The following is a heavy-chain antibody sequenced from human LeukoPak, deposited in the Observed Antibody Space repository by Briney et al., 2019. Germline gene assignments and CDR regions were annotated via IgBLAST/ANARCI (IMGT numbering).Heavy chain of an antibody. Sequence: GGSLRLSCAASGFTFSSYGMHWVRQAPGKGLEWVAVISYDGSNKYYADPVKGRFTISRDNSKNTLYLQMNSLRAEDTAVYYCARGAMVRVPTGWFDPWGQGTLVTVSS. CDR3: ARGAMVRVPTGWFDP. J-gene: IGHJ5*02. D-gene: IGHD3-10*01. CDR1: GFTFSSYG. V-gene: IGHV3-30*03. CDR2: ISYDGSNK.